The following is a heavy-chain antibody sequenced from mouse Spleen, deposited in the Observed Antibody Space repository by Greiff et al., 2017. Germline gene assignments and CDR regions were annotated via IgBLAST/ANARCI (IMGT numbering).Heavy chain of an antibody. CDR2: IHPNSGST. CDR3: ARDYSYYSYDDGTGYYAMDY. V-gene: IGHV1-64*01. J-gene: IGHJ4*01. CDR1: GYTFTSYW. Sequence: QVQLQQPGAELVKPGASVKLSCKASGYTFTSYWMHWVKQRPGQGLEWIGMIHPNSGSTNYNEKFKSKATLTVDKSSSTAYMQLSSLTSEDSAVYYCARDYSYYSYDDGTGYYAMDYWGQGTSVTVSS. D-gene: IGHD2-12*01.